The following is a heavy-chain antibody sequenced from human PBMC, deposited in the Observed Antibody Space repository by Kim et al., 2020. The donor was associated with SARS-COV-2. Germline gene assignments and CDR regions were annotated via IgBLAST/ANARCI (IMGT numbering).Heavy chain of an antibody. CDR2: I. V-gene: IGHV3-74*01. CDR3: ARALSGTNCYNY. D-gene: IGHD2-15*01. Sequence: ITYADSVKGRFTISRDNAKRTLYLQMNNLRAEDTAVYYCARALSGTNCYNYWGQGTLVTVSS. J-gene: IGHJ4*02.